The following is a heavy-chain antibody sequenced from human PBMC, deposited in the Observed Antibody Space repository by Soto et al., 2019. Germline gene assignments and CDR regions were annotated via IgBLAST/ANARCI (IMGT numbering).Heavy chain of an antibody. D-gene: IGHD6-13*01. Sequence: QVQLVESGGGVVQPGRSLRLSCAASGFIFSDYAMHWVRQAPGKGLEWVAVISYGGDNKYYADSVRGRFAISRDNLKNTLELQMNSLNPEDTAVYHCAKARHSTSWYGLESDFWGQGTLGTVSS. CDR2: ISYGGDNK. CDR1: GFIFSDYA. J-gene: IGHJ4*02. CDR3: AKARHSTSWYGLESDF. V-gene: IGHV3-30*09.